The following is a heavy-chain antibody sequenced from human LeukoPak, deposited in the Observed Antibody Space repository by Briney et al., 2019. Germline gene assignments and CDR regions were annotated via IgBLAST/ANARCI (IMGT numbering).Heavy chain of an antibody. V-gene: IGHV3-11*05. Sequence: GGSLRLSCAASGFTFSDYYMSWIRQAPGKGLEWVSYISSSSSYTNYADSVKGRFTISRDNAKNSLYLQMNSLRAEDTAVCYCARVIGGIRYFDWYNWFDYWGQGTLVSVSS. CDR1: GFTFSDYY. CDR3: ARVIGGIRYFDWYNWFDY. J-gene: IGHJ5*01. CDR2: ISSSSSYT. D-gene: IGHD3-9*01.